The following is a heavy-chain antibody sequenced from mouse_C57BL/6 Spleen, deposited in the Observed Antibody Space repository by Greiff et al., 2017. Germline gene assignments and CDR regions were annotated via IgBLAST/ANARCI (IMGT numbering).Heavy chain of an antibody. CDR2: IYPGDGDT. CDR1: GYAFSSSW. J-gene: IGHJ3*01. Sequence: QVQLQQSGPELVKPGASVKISCKASGYAFSSSWMNWVKQRPGKGLEWIGRIYPGDGDTNYNGKFKGKATLTADKSSSTAYMQLSSLTSEDSAVYCCARSDDYDSWGQGTLVTVSA. V-gene: IGHV1-82*01. CDR3: ARSDDYDS. D-gene: IGHD2-4*01.